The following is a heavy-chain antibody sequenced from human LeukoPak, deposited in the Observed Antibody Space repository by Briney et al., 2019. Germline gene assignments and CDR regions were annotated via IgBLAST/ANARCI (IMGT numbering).Heavy chain of an antibody. V-gene: IGHV3-43*01. Sequence: GGSLRLSCVASGSTFDDFTMHWVRQRPGKGLEWVSLISWDSSSTYFTDSVKGRFTISRDNTKNSLYLQMNSLTTEDTAFYYCAKDGRQGAYDVWGQGTLVTVS. J-gene: IGHJ3*01. D-gene: IGHD2-21*01. CDR2: ISWDSSST. CDR3: AKDGRQGAYDV. CDR1: GSTFDDFT.